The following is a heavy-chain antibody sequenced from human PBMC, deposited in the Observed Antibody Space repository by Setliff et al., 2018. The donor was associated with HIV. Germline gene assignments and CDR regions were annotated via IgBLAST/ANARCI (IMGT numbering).Heavy chain of an antibody. CDR2: IHYSGRT. CDR3: ARDVGEQLDV. Sequence: PSETLSLTCAVYGGSLSGYYWSWVRQPPGKGLEWIGEIHYSGRTNYNPSLDSRVTMSVDTSKNQFSLKLSSVTAADTAVYYCARDVGEQLDVWGKGTTVTVSS. CDR1: GGSLSGYY. J-gene: IGHJ6*04. V-gene: IGHV4-34*01.